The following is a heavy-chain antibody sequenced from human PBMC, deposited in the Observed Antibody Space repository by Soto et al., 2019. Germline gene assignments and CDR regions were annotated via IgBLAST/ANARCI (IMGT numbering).Heavy chain of an antibody. J-gene: IGHJ4*02. CDR3: AKGDDSTYFDY. D-gene: IGHD3-22*01. Sequence: PGGTLSLSCAASGFTFSSYAMSWVREAPGKGMEWVSAISGSGGSTYYADSVTGRFTISRDNSKNTLYLQMNSLRAEDTAVYYCAKGDDSTYFDYWGQGTLVTVSS. V-gene: IGHV3-23*01. CDR2: ISGSGGST. CDR1: GFTFSSYA.